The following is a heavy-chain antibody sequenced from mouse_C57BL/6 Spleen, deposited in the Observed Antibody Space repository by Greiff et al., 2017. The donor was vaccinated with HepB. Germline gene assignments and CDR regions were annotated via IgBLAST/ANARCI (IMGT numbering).Heavy chain of an antibody. J-gene: IGHJ1*03. CDR3: VRQDDQRYFDV. CDR2: IRSKSNNYAT. D-gene: IGHD2-3*01. CDR1: GFSFNTYA. V-gene: IGHV10-1*01. Sequence: DVMLVESGGGLVQPKGSLKLSCAASGFSFNTYAMNWVRQAPGKGLEWVARIRSKSNNYATYYADSVKDRFTISRDDSESMLYLQMNNLKTEDTAMYYCVRQDDQRYFDVWGTGTTVTVSS.